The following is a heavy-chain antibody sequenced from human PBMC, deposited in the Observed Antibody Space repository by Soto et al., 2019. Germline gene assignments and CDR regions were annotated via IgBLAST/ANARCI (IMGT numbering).Heavy chain of an antibody. CDR3: ARTSSSWTYYYYGMDV. V-gene: IGHV3-7*05. Sequence: PGGSRRLSCGAAGFSFSSCWLSWVRQAPGKGLEWVANIKQDGSEKYYVDSVKGRFTISRDNAKNSLYLQMNSLRAEDTAVYYCARTSSSWTYYYYGMDVCGQGTTVTVSS. D-gene: IGHD6-13*01. J-gene: IGHJ6*02. CDR1: GFSFSSCW. CDR2: IKQDGSEK.